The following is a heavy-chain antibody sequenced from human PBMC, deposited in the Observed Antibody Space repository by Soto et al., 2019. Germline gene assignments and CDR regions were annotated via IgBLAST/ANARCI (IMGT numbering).Heavy chain of an antibody. V-gene: IGHV3-48*01. D-gene: IGHD2-2*01. CDR3: ARAYQLPWEPISYYYYMDV. Sequence: EVQLVESGGGLVQPGGSLRLSCAASGFTFSSYSMNWVRQAPGKGLEWVSYISSSSSTIYYADSVKGRFTISRDNAKNSLYLQMNSLRAEDTAVYYCARAYQLPWEPISYYYYMDVWGKGTTVTVSS. CDR1: GFTFSSYS. J-gene: IGHJ6*03. CDR2: ISSSSSTI.